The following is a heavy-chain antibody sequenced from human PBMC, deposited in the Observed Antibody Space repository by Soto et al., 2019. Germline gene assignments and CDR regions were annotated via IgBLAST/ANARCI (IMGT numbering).Heavy chain of an antibody. CDR3: ARGVELDPYYYYGMDV. Sequence: TSETLSLTCTVSGGSVSSGSYYWSWIRQPPGKGLEWIGYIYYSGSTNYNPSLKSRVTISVDTSKNQFSLKLSSVTAADTAVYYCARGVELDPYYYYGMDVWGQGTTVTVSS. CDR1: GGSVSSGSYY. V-gene: IGHV4-61*01. CDR2: IYYSGST. J-gene: IGHJ6*02. D-gene: IGHD1-26*01.